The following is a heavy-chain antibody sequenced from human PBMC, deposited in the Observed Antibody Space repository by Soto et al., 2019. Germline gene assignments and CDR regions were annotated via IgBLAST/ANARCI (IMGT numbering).Heavy chain of an antibody. V-gene: IGHV1-18*01. Sequence: ASVKVSCKASGYTFTSYGISWVRQAPGQGLEWMGWISTYNGNKKYAQKFQGRVTMTTDTSTSTSYMELRSLRSDDTAVYYCVRGRYSSPDYYYYGMEVWGQGTTVTVSS. CDR1: GYTFTSYG. CDR2: ISTYNGNK. D-gene: IGHD6-19*01. CDR3: VRGRYSSPDYYYYGMEV. J-gene: IGHJ6*02.